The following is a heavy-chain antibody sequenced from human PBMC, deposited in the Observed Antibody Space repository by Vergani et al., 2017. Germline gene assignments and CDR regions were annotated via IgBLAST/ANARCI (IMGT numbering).Heavy chain of an antibody. CDR2: VSFRGDT. CDR3: ARARRLGEAFDI. CDR1: GGSISSYY. J-gene: IGHJ3*02. V-gene: IGHV4-59*01. Sequence: QVQLQESGPGLVKPSETLSLTCTVSGGSISSYYWSWIRQPPGKGLEWMGYVSFRGDTLYDPSVKGRMTISLNTSSNQFSLYLTSVTAADTAVYYCARARRLGEAFDIWGQGTMVTVSS.